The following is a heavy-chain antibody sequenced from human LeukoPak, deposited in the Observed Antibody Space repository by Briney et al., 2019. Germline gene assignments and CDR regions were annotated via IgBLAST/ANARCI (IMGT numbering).Heavy chain of an antibody. Sequence: GSVKVSCKASGYTFTSYDINWVRQATGLGLEWMGWMNPNSGNTGYAQKFQGRVTMTRNTSISTAYMELSSLRSEDTAVYYCARGGYSYGLYYYYYYYMDVWGKGTTVTVSS. V-gene: IGHV1-8*01. CDR2: MNPNSGNT. D-gene: IGHD5-18*01. J-gene: IGHJ6*03. CDR3: ARGGYSYGLYYYYYYYMDV. CDR1: GYTFTSYD.